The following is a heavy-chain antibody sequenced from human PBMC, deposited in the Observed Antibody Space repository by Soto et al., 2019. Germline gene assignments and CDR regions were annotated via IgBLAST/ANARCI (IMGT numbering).Heavy chain of an antibody. J-gene: IGHJ1*01. CDR3: ARVYYDSSGFYHEDH. CDR2: ISADNGNT. CDR1: GNSFNNYL. D-gene: IGHD3-22*01. Sequence: QVKLVQSGAEVKRPGASVMVSCQASGNSFNNYLISWVRQAPGQGPEWVGWISADNGNTNYGQKFLGRVTMTTDTSTRTAYMDLRSLRSDDTAVYFCARVYYDSSGFYHEDHWGQGTLVTVSS. V-gene: IGHV1-18*01.